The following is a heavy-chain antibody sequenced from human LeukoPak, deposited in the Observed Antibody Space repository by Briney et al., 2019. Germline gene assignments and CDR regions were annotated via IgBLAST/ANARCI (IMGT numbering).Heavy chain of an antibody. D-gene: IGHD3-10*01. CDR2: IKQDGSEK. CDR3: ARHYYGSGSYYFDY. CDR1: GFTFSSYW. Sequence: GGPLRLSCAASGFTFSSYWMSWVRQAPGKGLEWVANIKQDGSEKYYVDSVKGRFTISRDNAKNSLYLQMNSLRAEDAAVYYCARHYYGSGSYYFDYWGQGTLVTVSS. J-gene: IGHJ4*02. V-gene: IGHV3-7*01.